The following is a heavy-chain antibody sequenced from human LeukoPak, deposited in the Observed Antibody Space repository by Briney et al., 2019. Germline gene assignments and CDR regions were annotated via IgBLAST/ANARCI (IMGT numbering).Heavy chain of an antibody. D-gene: IGHD2-2*01. Sequence: GGSLRLSCAASGFTFSSYWMSWVRQAPGKGLEWVANIKQDGSEKYYVDSVKGRFTISRDNSKNTLYLQMNSLRAEDTAVYYCASQDIVVVPAAMGQTGYFDYWGQGTLVTVSS. CDR1: GFTFSSYW. V-gene: IGHV3-7*03. CDR2: IKQDGSEK. CDR3: ASQDIVVVPAAMGQTGYFDY. J-gene: IGHJ4*02.